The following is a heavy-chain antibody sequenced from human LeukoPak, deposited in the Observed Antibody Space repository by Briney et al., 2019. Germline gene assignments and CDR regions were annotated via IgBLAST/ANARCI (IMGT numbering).Heavy chain of an antibody. V-gene: IGHV4-59*08. CDR3: ARGVAVGGTTRFDP. J-gene: IGHJ5*02. CDR2: IYHSGSA. CDR1: GGPFDSHY. D-gene: IGHD6-13*01. Sequence: PSETLSLTCTVSGGPFDSHYWTWIRQPPGKGLEWIAFIYHSGSAVYSPSLRSRVTMSVDRSKRQFSLNLSSVTAADTAVYYCARGVAVGGTTRFDPWGQGTLVTVSS.